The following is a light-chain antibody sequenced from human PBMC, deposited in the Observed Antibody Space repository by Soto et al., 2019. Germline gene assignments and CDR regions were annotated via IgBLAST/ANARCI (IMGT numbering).Light chain of an antibody. J-gene: IGKJ1*01. Sequence: ASISCKASQSISSYLNWYQQKPGKAPKLLIYAASSRATGIPVRFSGSGSGTDFTLTISRLEPEDFAVYYCQQHGNSPRTFGQGTTVDIK. CDR2: AAS. CDR3: QQHGNSPRT. V-gene: IGKV3-20*01. CDR1: QSISSY.